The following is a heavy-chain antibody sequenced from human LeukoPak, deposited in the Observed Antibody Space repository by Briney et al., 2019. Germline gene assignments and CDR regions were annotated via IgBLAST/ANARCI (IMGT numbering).Heavy chain of an antibody. V-gene: IGHV4-4*07. CDR2: IYTSGST. Sequence: SETLSLTCTVSGGSISGYYWSWIRQPAGKGLEWIGRIYTSGSTNYNPSLKSRVTMSVDTSKNQFSLKLSSVTAADTAVYYCARTLTGNIVATDNWFDPWGQGTLVTVSS. D-gene: IGHD5-12*01. J-gene: IGHJ5*02. CDR3: ARTLTGNIVATDNWFDP. CDR1: GGSISGYY.